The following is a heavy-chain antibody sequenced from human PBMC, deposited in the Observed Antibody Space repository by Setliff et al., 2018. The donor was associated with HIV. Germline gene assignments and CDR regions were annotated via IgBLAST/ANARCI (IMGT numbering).Heavy chain of an antibody. CDR1: GYTFSSYG. J-gene: IGHJ4*02. V-gene: IGHV3-72*01. Sequence: SCKASGYTFSSYGISWVRQAPGQGLEWVGRSRNKANSYTTEYAASVKGRFTISRDDSKNSLYLQMNSLKTEDTAVYYCTRVDSNYEKFDCWGQGSLVTVSS. CDR3: TRVDSNYEKFDC. D-gene: IGHD4-4*01. CDR2: SRNKANSYTT.